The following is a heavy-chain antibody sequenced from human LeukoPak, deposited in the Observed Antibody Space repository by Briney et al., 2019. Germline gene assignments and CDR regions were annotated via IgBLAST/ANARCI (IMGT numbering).Heavy chain of an antibody. CDR1: GYTFTSYA. CDR2: ISAYNGDT. V-gene: IGHV1-18*01. J-gene: IGHJ4*02. CDR3: ARGGSFDYYDSSGYYYMGY. D-gene: IGHD3-22*01. Sequence: ASVTVSFKASGYTFTSYAIMWVRQAPGQGLEWMGWISAYNGDTNYAQNLQGRVTMTTDTSTSTAYMELRSLRSDDTAVYYCARGGSFDYYDSSGYYYMGYWGQGTLVTVSS.